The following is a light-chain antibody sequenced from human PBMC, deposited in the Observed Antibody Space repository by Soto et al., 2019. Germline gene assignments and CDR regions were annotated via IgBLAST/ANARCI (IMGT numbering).Light chain of an antibody. J-gene: IGLJ2*01. CDR3: LSFDSSLSVV. CDR2: GNT. CDR1: SSNIGAGYD. V-gene: IGLV1-40*01. Sequence: QSVLTQPPAVSGAPGQRVTISCTGSSSNIGAGYDVHWYQQLPGRAPKLLIYGNTNRPSGVPDRFSGSKYGTSASLAITGLQAEDEADYYCLSFDSSLSVVLGGGTKVTVL.